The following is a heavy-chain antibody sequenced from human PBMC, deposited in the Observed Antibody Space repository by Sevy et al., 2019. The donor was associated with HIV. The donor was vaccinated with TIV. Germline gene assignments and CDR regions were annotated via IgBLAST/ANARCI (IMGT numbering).Heavy chain of an antibody. J-gene: IGHJ6*02. Sequence: GGSLRLSCAASGFTFSSYGMHWVRQAPGKGLEWVAFIRYDGSNKYYADSVKGRFTISRDNSKNTLYLQMNSLRAEDTAVYYCARDQYYDISTGLYAMDVWGQGTTVTVTS. D-gene: IGHD3-9*01. V-gene: IGHV3-30*02. CDR3: ARDQYYDISTGLYAMDV. CDR1: GFTFSSYG. CDR2: IRYDGSNK.